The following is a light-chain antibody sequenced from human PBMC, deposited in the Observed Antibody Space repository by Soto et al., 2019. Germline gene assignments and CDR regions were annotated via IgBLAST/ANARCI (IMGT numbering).Light chain of an antibody. CDR1: QDISNY. V-gene: IGKV1-33*01. CDR2: DAS. J-gene: IGKJ2*01. CDR3: QQYDNLQRT. Sequence: DIQMTQSPSSLSASVGDRVTITCQASQDISNYLNWYQQKPGKAPKLLIYDASNLETGVPSRFSGSGSGTDFTFTISSLQPEDIATYYCQQYDNLQRTFGQGTKLEIK.